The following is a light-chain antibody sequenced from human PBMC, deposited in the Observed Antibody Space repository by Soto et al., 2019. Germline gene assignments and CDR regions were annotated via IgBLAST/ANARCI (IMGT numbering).Light chain of an antibody. CDR2: DVI. CDR1: SSDVGGYNY. CDR3: SSYASSSTPVV. Sequence: QSALTQPASVSGSPGQSITISCTGTSSDVGGYNYVSWYQQYPGKAPKLMIYDVINRPSGVSNRFSGSKSGNTASLTISGLQAEDEADYYCSSYASSSTPVVFGGGTKLTVL. V-gene: IGLV2-14*01. J-gene: IGLJ2*01.